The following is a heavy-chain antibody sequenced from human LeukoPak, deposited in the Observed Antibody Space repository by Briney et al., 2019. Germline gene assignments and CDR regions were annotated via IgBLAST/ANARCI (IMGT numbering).Heavy chain of an antibody. CDR3: AKGAGFCSGGTCSWYFDL. V-gene: IGHV3-23*01. CDR1: GFTFSSYG. CDR2: ISGSGGST. J-gene: IGHJ2*01. D-gene: IGHD2-15*01. Sequence: PGGSLRLSCAASGFTFSSYGMSWVRQAPGKGLEWVSAISGSGGSTYYADSVKGRFTISRDNPKNTLYLQMNSLRAEDTAVYYCAKGAGFCSGGTCSWYFDLWGRGTLVTVSS.